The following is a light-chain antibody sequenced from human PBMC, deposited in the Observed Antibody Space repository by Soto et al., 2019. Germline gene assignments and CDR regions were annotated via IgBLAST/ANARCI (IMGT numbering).Light chain of an antibody. CDR2: DAS. CDR3: QQYNRYSLT. CDR1: QSISSW. Sequence: DIQMTQSPSTLSASVGDRVTITCRASQSISSWLAWYQQKPGKAPKLLIYDASSLESGVPSRFXXXXXXXXXXXXIXNLQPDDFATYHCQQYNRYSLTFGGGTKVEIK. J-gene: IGKJ4*01. V-gene: IGKV1-5*01.